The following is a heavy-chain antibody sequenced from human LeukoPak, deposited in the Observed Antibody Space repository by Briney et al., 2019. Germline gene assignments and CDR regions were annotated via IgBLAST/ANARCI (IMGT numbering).Heavy chain of an antibody. CDR2: IYYSGTT. D-gene: IGHD6-13*01. CDR1: GGSISGAYY. CDR3: ARGYRSSWGYFDY. Sequence: NPSQTLSLTCSVSGGSISGAYYWSWIRQHPGKGLEYFGYIYYSGTTYYNPSLQSRVTISVDTSKNKFSLKLSSVTAADTSVYYCARGYRSSWGYFDYWGQGTLVTVSS. V-gene: IGHV4-31*03. J-gene: IGHJ4*02.